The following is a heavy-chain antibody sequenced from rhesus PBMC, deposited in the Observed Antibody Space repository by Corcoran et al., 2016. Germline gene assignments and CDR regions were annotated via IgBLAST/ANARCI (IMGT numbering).Heavy chain of an antibody. D-gene: IGHD4-29*01. CDR1: GYSISSGYY. CDR3: ARPPYGSSYTDY. Sequence: QVQLQESGPGLVKPSETLSLTCAVSGYSISSGYYWGWFRQPPGKGLEYIGCISGSSGSTYYNPSLQSRVTSLNDTSKNQFSLKLSSGTAADTAVYYCARPPYGSSYTDYWGQGVLVTFSS. V-gene: IGHV4-99*01. CDR2: ISGSSGST. J-gene: IGHJ4*01.